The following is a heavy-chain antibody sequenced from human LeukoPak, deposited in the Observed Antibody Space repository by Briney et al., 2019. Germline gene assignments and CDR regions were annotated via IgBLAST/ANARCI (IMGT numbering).Heavy chain of an antibody. D-gene: IGHD3-3*01. J-gene: IGHJ3*02. CDR1: GFTFSSYW. CDR2: IKQDGSEK. CDR3: ARVVWSYDFWAYPEYAFDI. V-gene: IGHV3-7*01. Sequence: QAGGSLRLSCAASGFTFSSYWMSWVRQAPGKGLEWVANIKQDGSEKYYVDFVKGRFTISRDNAKNSLYLQMNSLRAEDTAVYYCARVVWSYDFWAYPEYAFDIWGQGTMVTVSS.